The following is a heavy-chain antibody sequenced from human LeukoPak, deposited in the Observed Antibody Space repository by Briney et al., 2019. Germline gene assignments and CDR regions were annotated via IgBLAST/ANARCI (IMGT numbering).Heavy chain of an antibody. CDR3: AREYNYYDSSGRDAFEI. V-gene: IGHV4-59*01. CDR1: GGSISTYY. D-gene: IGHD3-22*01. J-gene: IGHJ3*02. Sequence: PAGTLSLTCTVTGGSISTYYWNWIRQPPGKGLEWIGYIYYSGSTNYNPSLTGRVTISVDTSKNQFSLKLSSVTAADTAVYYCAREYNYYDSSGRDAFEIWGQGTMVTVSS. CDR2: IYYSGST.